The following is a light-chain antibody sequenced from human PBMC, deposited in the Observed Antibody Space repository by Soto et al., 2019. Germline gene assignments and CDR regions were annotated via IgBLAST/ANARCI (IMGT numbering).Light chain of an antibody. J-gene: IGKJ1*01. V-gene: IGKV1-9*01. CDR3: QQPTGYPRT. CDR1: QDISIF. Sequence: DIQLTQSPSFLSASVGDRVTITCRASQDISIFLAWYQQQPGKAPKFLMYAASTLQTGVPSRFSGSGSETEFTLTISSLQPEDFATYYCQQPTGYPRTFGQGTKVDIK. CDR2: AAS.